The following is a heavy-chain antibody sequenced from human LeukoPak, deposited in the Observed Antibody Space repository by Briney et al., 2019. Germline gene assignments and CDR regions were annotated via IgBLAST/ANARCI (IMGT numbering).Heavy chain of an antibody. CDR1: GFTFSSYG. CDR3: ARDRGLRSYDY. Sequence: PGRSLRLSCAASGFTFSSYGMHWVRQAPGKGLEWVAVIWYDGSNKYYADSVKGRFTISRDNSKNTLYLQMNSLRAEDTAVYYCARDRGLRSYDYWGQGTLVTVSS. D-gene: IGHD4-17*01. J-gene: IGHJ4*02. CDR2: IWYDGSNK. V-gene: IGHV3-33*08.